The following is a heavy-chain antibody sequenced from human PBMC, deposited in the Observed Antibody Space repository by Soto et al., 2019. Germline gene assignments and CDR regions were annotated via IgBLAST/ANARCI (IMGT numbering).Heavy chain of an antibody. Sequence: PSETLSLTCTVSGGSISSYYWSWIRQPPGKGLEWIGYIYYSGSTNYNPSLKSRVTISVDTSKNQFSLKLSTVTAADTAVYYCARGVLMNWFDPWGQGTLVTVSS. CDR3: ARGVLMNWFDP. CDR1: GGSISSYY. V-gene: IGHV4-59*01. D-gene: IGHD2-8*01. CDR2: IYYSGST. J-gene: IGHJ5*02.